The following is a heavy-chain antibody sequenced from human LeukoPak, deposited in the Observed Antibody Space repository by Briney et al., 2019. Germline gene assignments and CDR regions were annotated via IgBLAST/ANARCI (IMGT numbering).Heavy chain of an antibody. D-gene: IGHD5-12*01. CDR3: ARVSSPISGYDSSGKNDY. J-gene: IGHJ4*02. CDR1: GGTFSSYG. CDR2: IIPIFGTA. V-gene: IGHV1-69*06. Sequence: GATVKVSCKASGGTFSSYGISWVRQAPGQGLEWMGGIIPIFGTANYAQKFQGRVTITADKSTSTAYMELRSLRSDDTAVYYCARVSSPISGYDSSGKNDYWGQGTLVTVSS.